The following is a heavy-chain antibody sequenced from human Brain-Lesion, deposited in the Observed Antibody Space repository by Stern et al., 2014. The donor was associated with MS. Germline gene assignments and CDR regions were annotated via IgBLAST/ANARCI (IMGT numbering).Heavy chain of an antibody. CDR1: GGSVSSGGSY. J-gene: IGHJ4*02. Sequence: QLQLQESGPGLVKPSQTLSLTCTVSGGSVSSGGSYWSWIRQFPGKGLEWIGYVYYSGTTNHNPSLKRRVTISLDTPKNQFALKLRSVTAADTAVYYEVCYVDWWGQGIVVTVSS. CDR2: VYYSGTT. CDR3: VCYVDW. V-gene: IGHV4-31*03.